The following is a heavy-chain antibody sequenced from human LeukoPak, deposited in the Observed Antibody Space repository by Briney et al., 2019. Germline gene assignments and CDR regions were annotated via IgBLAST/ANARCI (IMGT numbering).Heavy chain of an antibody. CDR2: ISGSGGST. CDR3: AKSGRYCSAGSCYQEASLDY. Sequence: GGSLRLSCAASGFTFSSYGMSWVRQAPGKGLEWVSAISGSGGSTYYADSVKGRFTISRDNSKNTLYLQMNSLRADDTAVYYCAKSGRYCSAGSCYQEASLDYWGQGTLVTVSS. V-gene: IGHV3-23*01. CDR1: GFTFSSYG. J-gene: IGHJ4*02. D-gene: IGHD2-15*01.